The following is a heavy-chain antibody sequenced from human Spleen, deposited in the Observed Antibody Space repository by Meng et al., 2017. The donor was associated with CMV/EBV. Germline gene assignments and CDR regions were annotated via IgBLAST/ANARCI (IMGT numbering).Heavy chain of an antibody. CDR1: GYTFINYY. D-gene: IGHD2-2*01. CDR2: INPSGGST. CDR3: ARERGDIVVATANSELDY. J-gene: IGHJ4*02. V-gene: IGHV1-46*01. Sequence: ASVKVSCKASGYTFINYYMHWVRQAPGQGLEWMGMINPSGGSTTYAQRVQGRVTMTRDTSTSTVYMEMSSPRSEDTAVYYCARERGDIVVATANSELDYWGQGTLVTVSS.